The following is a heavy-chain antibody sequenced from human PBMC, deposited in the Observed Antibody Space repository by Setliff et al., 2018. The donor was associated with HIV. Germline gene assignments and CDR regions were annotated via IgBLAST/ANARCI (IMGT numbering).Heavy chain of an antibody. J-gene: IGHJ6*03. V-gene: IGHV3-48*04. D-gene: IGHD6-6*01. CDR3: VRQVSYYHFYMDV. CDR1: GFTFSDYS. CDR2: IRSDGYTI. Sequence: PGGSLRLSCAASGFTFSDYSMNWVRQAPGKGLEWVSFIRSDGYTIYYADSVKGRFTISRDNAKNSLYLQMNSLRAEDTAVDYCVRQVSYYHFYMDVWGKGTTVTVSS.